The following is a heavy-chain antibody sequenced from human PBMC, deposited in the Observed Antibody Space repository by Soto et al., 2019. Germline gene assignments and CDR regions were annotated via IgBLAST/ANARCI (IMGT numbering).Heavy chain of an antibody. CDR2: IIPIFGTA. J-gene: IGHJ5*02. V-gene: IGHV1-69*13. CDR3: ATYSGSYHWFDP. Sequence: ASVKVSCKASGGTFSSYAISWVRQATGQGLEWMGGIIPIFGTANYAQKFQGRVTITADESTSTAYMELSSLRSEDTAVYYCATYSGSYHWFDPWGQGTLVTVSS. D-gene: IGHD1-26*01. CDR1: GGTFSSYA.